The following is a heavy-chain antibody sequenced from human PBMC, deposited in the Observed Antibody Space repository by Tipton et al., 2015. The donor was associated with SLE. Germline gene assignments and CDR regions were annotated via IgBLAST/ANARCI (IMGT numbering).Heavy chain of an antibody. Sequence: TLSLPCTVSGGSIRSSSYYWGWIRQPPGKGLEWIGYIYYSGSTNYNPSLKSRVTISVDTSKNQFSLKLSSVTAADTAVYYCAGLYYYDSSGYYGVHAFDIWGQGTMVTVSS. CDR2: IYYSGST. J-gene: IGHJ3*02. D-gene: IGHD3-22*01. V-gene: IGHV4-61*05. CDR1: GGSIRSSSYY. CDR3: AGLYYYDSSGYYGVHAFDI.